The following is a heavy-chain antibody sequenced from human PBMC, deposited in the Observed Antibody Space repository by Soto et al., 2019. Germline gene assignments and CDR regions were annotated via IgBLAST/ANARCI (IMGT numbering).Heavy chain of an antibody. CDR2: IFSNDEK. CDR1: GFSLSNARMG. J-gene: IGHJ4*02. Sequence: GSGPTLVNPTETLTLTCTVSGFSLSNARMGVSWIRQPPGKALEWLAHIFSNDEKSYSTSLKSRLTISKDTSKSQVVLTMTNMDPVDTATYYCARTRSYDSSGYYYYYFDYWGQGTLVTVSS. V-gene: IGHV2-26*01. CDR3: ARTRSYDSSGYYYYYFDY. D-gene: IGHD3-22*01.